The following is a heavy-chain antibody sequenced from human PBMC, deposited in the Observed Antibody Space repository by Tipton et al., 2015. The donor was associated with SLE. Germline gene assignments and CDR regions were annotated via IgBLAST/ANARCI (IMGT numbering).Heavy chain of an antibody. CDR1: GFTFSSYN. CDR3: ARDRTTAYYYYFYMDV. Sequence: SLRLSCAASGFTFSSYNMNWVRQAAGKGLEWVSSISGSSTYMHYADSVKGRFTISRDNARNSLSLQMTSLTAEDTAVYYCARDRTTAYYYYFYMDVWGKGTTVTVSS. CDR2: ISGSSTYM. V-gene: IGHV3-21*03. J-gene: IGHJ6*03. D-gene: IGHD1/OR15-1a*01.